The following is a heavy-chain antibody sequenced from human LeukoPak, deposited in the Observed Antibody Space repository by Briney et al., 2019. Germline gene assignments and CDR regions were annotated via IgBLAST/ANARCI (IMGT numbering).Heavy chain of an antibody. Sequence: GGSLRLSCEGSGFIFSNFWMSWVRQAPGKGLEWVAGISQHDREGYHEDNVRGRFTISRDNAKNSLYLQMNSLRAEDTAVYYCARERQNKDFWSGGDYWGQGTLVTVSS. CDR1: GFIFSNFW. CDR3: ARERQNKDFWSGGDY. V-gene: IGHV3-7*01. CDR2: ISQHDREG. J-gene: IGHJ4*02. D-gene: IGHD3-3*01.